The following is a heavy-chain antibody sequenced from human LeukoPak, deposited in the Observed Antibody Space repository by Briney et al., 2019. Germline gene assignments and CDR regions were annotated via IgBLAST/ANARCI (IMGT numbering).Heavy chain of an antibody. J-gene: IGHJ4*02. CDR2: ILTSGST. CDR1: GGSISSYH. CDR3: ARVRVSGSYLYYFDS. Sequence: SETLSLSCTVSGGSISSYHWSWVRQPSGKGLEWIGYILTSGSTNYNPSLKSRLTISVDTSKNQFTLKVNSVTAADTAVYYCARVRVSGSYLYYFDSWGQGNLVTVSS. V-gene: IGHV4-4*09. D-gene: IGHD1-26*01.